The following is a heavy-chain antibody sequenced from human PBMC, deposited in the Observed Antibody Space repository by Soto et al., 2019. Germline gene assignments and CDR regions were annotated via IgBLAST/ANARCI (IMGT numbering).Heavy chain of an antibody. D-gene: IGHD1-26*01. J-gene: IGHJ3*02. CDR1: GGTFSSYT. CDR3: ARQRGIVAANDAFDI. V-gene: IGHV1-69*02. CDR2: IIPILGIA. Sequence: SVKVSCKASGGTFSSYTISWVRQAPGQGLEWMGRIIPILGIANYAQKFQGRVTITADKSTSTAHMELSSLRSEDTAVYYCARQRGIVAANDAFDIWGQGTMVTVSS.